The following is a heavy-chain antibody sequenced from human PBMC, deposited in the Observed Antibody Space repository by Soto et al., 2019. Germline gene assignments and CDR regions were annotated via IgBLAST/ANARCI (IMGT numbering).Heavy chain of an antibody. CDR1: GGTFSSYT. D-gene: IGHD3-22*01. Sequence: QVQLVQSGAEVKKPGSSVKVSCKASGGTFSSYTISWVRQAPGQGLEWMGRIIPILGIANYAQKFQGRVTMTADKSTTTAYMELRSLRSEDTAVYYCARAGVEDSSPTGGDPLDYWGQGTLVTVSS. V-gene: IGHV1-69*02. J-gene: IGHJ4*02. CDR3: ARAGVEDSSPTGGDPLDY. CDR2: IIPILGIA.